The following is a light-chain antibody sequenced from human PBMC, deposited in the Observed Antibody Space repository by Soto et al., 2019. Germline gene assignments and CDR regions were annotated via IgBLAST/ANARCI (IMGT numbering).Light chain of an antibody. CDR2: GAS. V-gene: IGKV1-5*01. CDR3: QQYKNFPST. CDR1: QSISSW. J-gene: IGKJ1*01. Sequence: DIQMTQSPSTLSASVGDRVTITCRASQSISSWLAWYQQKPGKAPKLLIYGASSLEGGVPSRFSGSGAGTEFTLTISSLQPDDFATYYCQQYKNFPSTFGQGTKVDIK.